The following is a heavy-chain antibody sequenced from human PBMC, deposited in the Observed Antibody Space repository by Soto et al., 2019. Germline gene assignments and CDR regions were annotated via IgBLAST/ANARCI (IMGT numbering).Heavy chain of an antibody. V-gene: IGHV4-4*02. CDR3: AGPRDTGGGFTFGESAPFDV. CDR1: GVSISSSRW. CDR2: IYHSGST. J-gene: IGHJ3*01. Sequence: QVQLQESGPGLVKPSGTLSLTCAVSGVSISSSRWWTWVRQPPGKGLEWIGEIYHSGSTNYNSSLKGGATISGNESTNRLPLKLISVTAADTAGYYCAGPRDTGGGFTFGESAPFDVWGQGTMSTVSS. D-gene: IGHD3-16*01.